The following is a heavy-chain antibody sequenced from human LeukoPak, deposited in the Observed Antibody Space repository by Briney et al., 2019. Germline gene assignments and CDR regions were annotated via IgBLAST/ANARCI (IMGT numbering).Heavy chain of an antibody. CDR3: ARLTGYSSESWFDP. CDR1: NGSFSGYY. CDR2: IYHSGST. D-gene: IGHD3-9*01. J-gene: IGHJ5*02. V-gene: IGHV4-34*01. Sequence: SETLSLTCAVYNGSFSGYYWSWIRQPPGKGLEWIGEIYHSGSTNYNPSLKSRVTISVDTSKNQFSLKLTSVTAADTAVYSCARLTGYSSESWFDPWGQGTLVTVSS.